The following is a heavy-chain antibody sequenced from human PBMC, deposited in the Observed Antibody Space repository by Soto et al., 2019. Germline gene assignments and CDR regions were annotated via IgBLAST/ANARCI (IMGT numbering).Heavy chain of an antibody. V-gene: IGHV4-34*01. CDR3: VKDKSLSSILVSGTLGFDY. D-gene: IGHD6-19*01. Sequence: PSETLSLTCAVYGGSFSGYYWSWIRQSPGKGLEWIGEINHSGSTNYNPPLKSRVTISVDTSKNQFSLKLSSVTAEDTALYYCVKDKSLSSILVSGTLGFDYWGQGTLVTVSS. CDR1: GGSFSGYY. J-gene: IGHJ4*02. CDR2: INHSGST.